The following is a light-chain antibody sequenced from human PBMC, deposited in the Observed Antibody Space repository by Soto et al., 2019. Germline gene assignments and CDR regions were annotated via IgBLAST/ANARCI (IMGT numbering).Light chain of an antibody. CDR1: QSISNN. CDR3: LQYHSWWT. Sequence: IVMTQSPATLSLSPGEKATLSCRASQSISNNFAWFQQKPGQVPRLLIYGASNRATGVSASLSGSASGTDFTLTISRMKSEDFAVYYCLQYHSWWTFGHGTKVDIK. CDR2: GAS. V-gene: IGKV3-15*01. J-gene: IGKJ1*01.